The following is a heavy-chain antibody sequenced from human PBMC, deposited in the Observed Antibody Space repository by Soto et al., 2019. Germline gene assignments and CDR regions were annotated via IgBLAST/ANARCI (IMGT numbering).Heavy chain of an antibody. CDR1: GGSISSYY. V-gene: IGHV4-59*01. D-gene: IGHD3-22*01. CDR2: IYYSGST. Sequence: KTSETLSLTCTVSGGSISSYYWSWIRQPPGKGLEWIGYIYYSGSTNYNPSLKSRVTISVDTSKNQFFLKLSSVTAADTAVYYCARDNGREQYYDSSGYWYYFDYWGQGTLVTVSS. CDR3: ARDNGREQYYDSSGYWYYFDY. J-gene: IGHJ4*02.